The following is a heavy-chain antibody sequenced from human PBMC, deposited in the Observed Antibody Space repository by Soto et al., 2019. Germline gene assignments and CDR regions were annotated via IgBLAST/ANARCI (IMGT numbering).Heavy chain of an antibody. CDR1: GASISSGDYY. D-gene: IGHD3-3*01. Sequence: SETLSLTCIVSGASISSGDYYWSWVRQPPGKGLEWIGHISYSGTIDYSPSPKSRVTISLDTSKNQFSLDLNSVTAADTAVYYCVRALGSRFMEWPRFDPWGQGTLVTVS. CDR2: ISYSGTI. CDR3: VRALGSRFMEWPRFDP. V-gene: IGHV4-30-4*01. J-gene: IGHJ5*02.